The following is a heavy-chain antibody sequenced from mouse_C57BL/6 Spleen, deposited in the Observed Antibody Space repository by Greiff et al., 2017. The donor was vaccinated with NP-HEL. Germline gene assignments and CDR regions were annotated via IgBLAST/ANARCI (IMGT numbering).Heavy chain of an antibody. CDR3: AGTDRWGFAY. V-gene: IGHV1-42*01. D-gene: IGHD1-1*02. J-gene: IGHJ3*01. CDR2: INPSTGGT. Sequence: VQLKESGPELVKPGASVKISCKASGYSFTGYYMNWVKQSPEKSLEWIGEINPSTGGTTYNQKFKAKATLTVDKSSSTAYMQLKSLTSEDSAVYYCAGTDRWGFAYWGQGTLVTVSA. CDR1: GYSFTGYY.